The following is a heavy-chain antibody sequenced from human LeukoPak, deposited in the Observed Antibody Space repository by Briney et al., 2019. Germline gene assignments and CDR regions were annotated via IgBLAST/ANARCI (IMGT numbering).Heavy chain of an antibody. J-gene: IGHJ3*02. Sequence: QTLSLSCVISGDSVSSNSAAWNWIRQSPSRGLEWLGRTYYRPKWYNDYGVSVKSRITINPDTSKNQFYLQLNSVTPEDTAVYYCARDHVLLWFGEFLAFDIWGQGTMVTVSS. CDR2: TYYRPKWYN. CDR1: GDSVSSNSAA. CDR3: ARDHVLLWFGEFLAFDI. V-gene: IGHV6-1*01. D-gene: IGHD3-10*01.